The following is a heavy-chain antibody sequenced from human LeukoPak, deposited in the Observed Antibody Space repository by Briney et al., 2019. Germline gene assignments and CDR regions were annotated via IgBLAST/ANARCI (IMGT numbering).Heavy chain of an antibody. CDR1: GFTFSSYA. V-gene: IGHV3-23*01. CDR2: ISGSGGST. J-gene: IGHJ5*02. CDR3: AKDRHGYYDSSGFWFDP. D-gene: IGHD3-22*01. Sequence: GASLRLSCAASGFTFSSYAMSWVRQAPEKGLEWVTAISGSGGSTYYADSVKGRFTISRDNSKNTLYLQMNSLRAEDTAVYYCAKDRHGYYDSSGFWFDPWGQGTLVTVSS.